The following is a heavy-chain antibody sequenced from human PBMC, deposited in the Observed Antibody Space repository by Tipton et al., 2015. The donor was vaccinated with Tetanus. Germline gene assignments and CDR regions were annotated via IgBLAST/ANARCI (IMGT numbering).Heavy chain of an antibody. J-gene: IGHJ4*02. Sequence: CAASGFIFSSYGIPRVRQAPGKGLEWVAVSWYDGTDKYYADSVKGRFTISRDNSKNTLYLQMNSLRAEDTAVYYCAREADCSGGSCFSGDFDNWGQGTQVTVSS. CDR2: SWYDGTDK. V-gene: IGHV3-33*01. D-gene: IGHD2-15*01. CDR3: AREADCSGGSCFSGDFDN. CDR1: GFIFSSYG.